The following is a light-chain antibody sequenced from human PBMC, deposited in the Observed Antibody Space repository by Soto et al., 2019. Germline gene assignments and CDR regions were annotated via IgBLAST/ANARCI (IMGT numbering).Light chain of an antibody. J-gene: IGKJ1*01. CDR2: GAS. CDR3: QQYGSSRWT. CDR1: QSVSSIY. V-gene: IGKV3-20*01. Sequence: EIVLTQSPGTLSLSPGERATLSCRASQSVSSIYLAWYQQKPGQAPRLLIYGASSRATGIPDRFSGSGSGTDFTLTISRLEPEDFAVYYCQQYGSSRWTLGQGTKVHIK.